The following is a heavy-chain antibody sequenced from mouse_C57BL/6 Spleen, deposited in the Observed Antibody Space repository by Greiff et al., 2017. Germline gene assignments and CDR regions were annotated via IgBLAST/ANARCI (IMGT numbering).Heavy chain of an antibody. J-gene: IGHJ2*01. CDR3: ASLYSNYSDY. CDR1: GFTFSDYG. CDR2: ISSGSSTI. V-gene: IGHV5-17*01. D-gene: IGHD2-5*01. Sequence: EVKLMESGGGLVKPGGSLKFSCAASGFTFSDYGMHWVRQAPEKGLEWVAYISSGSSTIYYADTVKGRYTISRDNANTPLFLQMTSLRSEDTAMYYCASLYSNYSDYWGQGTTLTVSS.